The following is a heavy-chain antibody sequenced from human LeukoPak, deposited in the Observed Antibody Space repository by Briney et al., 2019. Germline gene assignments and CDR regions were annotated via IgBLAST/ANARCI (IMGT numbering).Heavy chain of an antibody. D-gene: IGHD1-26*01. CDR3: ARRVGATSTPIFDY. J-gene: IGHJ4*02. V-gene: IGHV3-30*03. CDR1: GFTFSSYG. Sequence: GGSLRLSCAASGFTFSSYGMHWVRQAPGKGLEWVAVISYDGSNKYYADSVKGRFTISRDNSKNTLYLQMNSLRAEDTAVYYCARRVGATSTPIFDYWGQGTLVTVSS. CDR2: ISYDGSNK.